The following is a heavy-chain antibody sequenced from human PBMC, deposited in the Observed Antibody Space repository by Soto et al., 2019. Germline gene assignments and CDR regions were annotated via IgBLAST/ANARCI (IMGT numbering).Heavy chain of an antibody. V-gene: IGHV1-46*01. CDR1: GYTLTSYY. CDR2: INPSGGST. D-gene: IGHD3-9*01. J-gene: IGHJ4*02. CDR3: ARGDYDFLTGYYPLDF. Sequence: ASVKVSCKASGYTLTSYYMHWVRQAPGQGLAWMGVINPSGGSTSYAQNYQGRITMTSDTSTTTVYMELSSLRSEDTAVYFCARGDYDFLTGYYPLDFWGQGTLVTVSS.